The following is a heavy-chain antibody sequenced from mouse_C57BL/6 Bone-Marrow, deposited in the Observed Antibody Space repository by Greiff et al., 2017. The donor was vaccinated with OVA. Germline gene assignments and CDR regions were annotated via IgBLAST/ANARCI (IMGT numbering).Heavy chain of an antibody. J-gene: IGHJ3*01. CDR3: ARAPLLGAWFAY. V-gene: IGHV1-64*01. Sequence: VQLVESGAELVKPGASVKLSCKASGYTFTSYWMHWVKQRPGQGLEWIGMIHPNSGSTNYNEKFKSKATLTVDKSSSTAYMQLSSLTSEDSAVYYCARAPLLGAWFAYWGQGTLVTVSA. CDR1: GYTFTSYW. CDR2: IHPNSGST. D-gene: IGHD2-1*01.